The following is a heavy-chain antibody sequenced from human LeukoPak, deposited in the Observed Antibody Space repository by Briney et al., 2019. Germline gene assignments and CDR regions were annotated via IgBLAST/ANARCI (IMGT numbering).Heavy chain of an antibody. CDR3: ARGNDYGDYYYYMDV. D-gene: IGHD4-17*01. J-gene: IGHJ6*03. CDR1: GGSISSSSYY. CDR2: VYTGGST. V-gene: IGHV4-61*05. Sequence: SETLSLTCTVSGGSISSSSYYWGWIRQPPGKGLEWIGRVYTGGSTNYNPSLKSRVTLSVDTSKNQFSLKLSSVTAADTAVYYCARGNDYGDYYYYMDVWGKGTTVTISS.